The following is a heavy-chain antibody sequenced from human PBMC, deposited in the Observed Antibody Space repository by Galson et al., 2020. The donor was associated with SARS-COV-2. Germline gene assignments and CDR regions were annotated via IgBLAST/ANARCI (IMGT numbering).Heavy chain of an antibody. CDR2: IYTSGST. CDR3: ARQAYDFWSGYYVSDY. V-gene: IGHV4-61*02. CDR1: GGSISSGSYY. J-gene: IGHJ4*02. D-gene: IGHD3-3*01. Sequence: TLSLTCTVSGGSISSGSYYWSWIRQPAGKGLEWIGRIYTSGSTNYNPSLKSRVTISVDTSKNQFSLKLSSVTAADTAVYYCARQAYDFWSGYYVSDYWGQGTLVTVSS.